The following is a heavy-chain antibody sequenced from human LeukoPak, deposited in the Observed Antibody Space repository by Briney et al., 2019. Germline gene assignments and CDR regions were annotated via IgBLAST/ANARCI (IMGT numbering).Heavy chain of an antibody. CDR2: ISSSSSYI. CDR1: GFTFSSYS. D-gene: IGHD7-27*01. J-gene: IGHJ4*02. CDR3: ARGGIQLQLGIPWGPNYFDY. Sequence: GGSLRLSCAASGFTFSSYSMNWVRQAPGKGLEWVSSISSSSSYIYYADSVKGRFTISRDNAKNSLYLQMNSLRAEDTAVYYCARGGIQLQLGIPWGPNYFDYGGQGTLVTVS. V-gene: IGHV3-21*01.